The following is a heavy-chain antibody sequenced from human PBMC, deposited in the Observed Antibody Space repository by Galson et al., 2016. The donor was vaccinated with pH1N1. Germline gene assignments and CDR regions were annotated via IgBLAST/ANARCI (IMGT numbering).Heavy chain of an antibody. J-gene: IGHJ3*02. Sequence: SVKVSCKASGYTFTTQYVNWVRQAPGQGLEWLGVIDPSGGSTTYAQKFQGRVTVTVDTSTSTVYMELSSLRSDDTAMYYCARKPQNHALDIWGQGTMVTVSS. CDR3: ARKPQNHALDI. V-gene: IGHV1-46*01. D-gene: IGHD1-14*01. CDR1: GYTFTTQY. CDR2: IDPSGGST.